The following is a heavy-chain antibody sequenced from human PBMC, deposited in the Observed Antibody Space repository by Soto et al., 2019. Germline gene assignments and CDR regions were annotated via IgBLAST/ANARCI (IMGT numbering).Heavy chain of an antibody. V-gene: IGHV3-33*03. CDR3: ASTLGGWSWLDS. D-gene: IGHD2-15*01. CDR2: IWFDASNQ. J-gene: IGHJ5*01. CDR1: GLTFSSYG. Sequence: GGSLRLSCAASGLTFSSYGMHWVRQAPGKGLEWVAVIWFDASNQYYADSVKGRFTISRDNSKNTLYLQMNSLRVEDTAVYYCASTLGGWSWLDSWGQGTLVTVSS.